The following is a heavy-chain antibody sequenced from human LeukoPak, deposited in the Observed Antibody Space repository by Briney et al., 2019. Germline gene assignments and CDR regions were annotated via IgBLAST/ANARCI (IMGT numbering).Heavy chain of an antibody. D-gene: IGHD2-15*01. CDR1: GYTFTSYG. J-gene: IGHJ6*03. V-gene: IGHV7-4-1*02. Sequence: ASVKVSCKASGYTFTSYGISWVRQAPGQGLEWMGWINTNTGNPTYAQGFTGRFVFSLDTSVSTAYLQISSLKAEDTAVYYCAREAYCSGGSCYFNYYYYYYMDVWGKGTTVTVSS. CDR2: INTNTGNP. CDR3: AREAYCSGGSCYFNYYYYYYMDV.